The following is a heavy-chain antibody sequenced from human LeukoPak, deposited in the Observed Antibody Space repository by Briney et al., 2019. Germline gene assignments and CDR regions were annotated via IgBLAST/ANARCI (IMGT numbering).Heavy chain of an antibody. D-gene: IGHD2-2*02. CDR2: ISWNSGRI. CDR3: AKDFCSSTSCYIDY. Sequence: GGSLRLSCAASGFTFDDFAIHWVRQAPGQGLEWVSGISWNSGRIAYADSVKGRFTISRDNAKNSLYLQMVSLKPEDTALYYCAKDFCSSTSCYIDYWGQGALVTVS. CDR1: GFTFDDFA. J-gene: IGHJ4*02. V-gene: IGHV3-9*01.